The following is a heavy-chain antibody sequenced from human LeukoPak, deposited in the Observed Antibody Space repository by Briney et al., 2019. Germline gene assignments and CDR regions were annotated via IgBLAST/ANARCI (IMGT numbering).Heavy chain of an antibody. CDR1: GFNFNTYS. D-gene: IGHD3-10*01. Sequence: GKSLRLSCAASGFNFNTYSMHWVRQPPGKGLEWVGFTSYDGNTNYYADSVNGRFSISRDNSSNTLYLEMTSLRPEDTAFYYCAKGDRYNNDWPPAWFDPWGEGTLVTVSS. J-gene: IGHJ5*02. V-gene: IGHV3-30*01. CDR3: AKGDRYNNDWPPAWFDP. CDR2: TSYDGNTN.